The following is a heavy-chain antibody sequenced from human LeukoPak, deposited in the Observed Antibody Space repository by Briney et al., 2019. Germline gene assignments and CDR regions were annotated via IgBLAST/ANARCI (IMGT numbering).Heavy chain of an antibody. J-gene: IGHJ5*02. D-gene: IGHD3-22*01. CDR3: AKGDSSGYYFPSFRFDP. Sequence: GRSLGLSCAASGFTFSSYGMHWVRQAPGKGLEWVAVISYDGSNKYYADSVKGRFTISRDNSKNTLYLQMNSLRAEDTAVCYCAKGDSSGYYFPSFRFDPWGQGTLVTVSS. V-gene: IGHV3-30*18. CDR1: GFTFSSYG. CDR2: ISYDGSNK.